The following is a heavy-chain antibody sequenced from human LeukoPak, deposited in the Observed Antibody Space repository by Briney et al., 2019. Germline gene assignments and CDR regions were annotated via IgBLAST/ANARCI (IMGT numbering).Heavy chain of an antibody. CDR2: INRSGST. Sequence: SETLSLTCAVSGGSFSGYYWSWIRQPPGKGLEWIGGINRSGSTNYNPSLKSRVTISVDTSKNQFSLKLSSVTAADTAVYYCARGRGTTATIFDYWGPRGLVSASS. CDR3: ARGRGTTATIFDY. CDR1: GGSFSGYY. J-gene: IGHJ4*02. V-gene: IGHV4-34*01. D-gene: IGHD4-17*01.